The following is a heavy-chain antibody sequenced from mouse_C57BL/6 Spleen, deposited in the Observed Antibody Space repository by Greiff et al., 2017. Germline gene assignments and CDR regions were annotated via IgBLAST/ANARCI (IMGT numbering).Heavy chain of an antibody. D-gene: IGHD1-1*01. J-gene: IGHJ2*01. Sequence: QVQLQQPGAELVRPGSSVKLSCKASGYTFTSYWMHWVKHRPIQGLEWIGNIDPSDSETHYNQKFKDKATLTVDKSSSTAYMQLSSLTSEDSAVYYCARWYYGSSYFDYWGQGTTLTVSS. CDR3: ARWYYGSSYFDY. CDR2: IDPSDSET. V-gene: IGHV1-52*01. CDR1: GYTFTSYW.